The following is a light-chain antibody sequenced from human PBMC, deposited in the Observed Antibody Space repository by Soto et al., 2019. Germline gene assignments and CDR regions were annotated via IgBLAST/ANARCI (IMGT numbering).Light chain of an antibody. CDR3: SSFTTNSFHV. Sequence: QSALTQPASVSGSPGQSITISCCGTGSDIGASNYVSWYQQHPGKAPKLIIHGVTHRPSGVSTRFSASKSADTASLTISGLQAEDEADYYCSSFTTNSFHVFGPGTKLTVL. J-gene: IGLJ1*01. CDR2: GVT. V-gene: IGLV2-14*01. CDR1: GSDIGASNY.